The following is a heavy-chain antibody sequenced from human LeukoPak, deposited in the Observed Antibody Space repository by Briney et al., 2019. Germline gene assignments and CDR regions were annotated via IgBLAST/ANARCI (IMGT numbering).Heavy chain of an antibody. J-gene: IGHJ6*03. CDR3: ARAYDNYYYYYMDV. V-gene: IGHV3-21*01. CDR2: ISSSSSYI. Sequence: PGGSLRLSCAASGFTLSSYSMNWVRQAPGKGLEWVSSISSSSSYIYYADSVKGRFTISRHNAKNLLYLQMNSLRAEDTAVYYCARAYDNYYYYYMDVWGKGTTVTIFS. D-gene: IGHD3-9*01. CDR1: GFTLSSYS.